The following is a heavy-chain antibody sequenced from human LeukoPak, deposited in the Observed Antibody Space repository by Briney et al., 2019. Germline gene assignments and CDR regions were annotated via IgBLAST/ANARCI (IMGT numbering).Heavy chain of an antibody. V-gene: IGHV3-30*03. D-gene: IGHD4-23*01. Sequence: GGSLRLSCAASGFTFSSYGMHWVRQAPGKGLEWVAVISYDGSNKYYADPVKGRFTISRDNSKNTLYLQMNSLRAEDTAVYYCARSPTVVSPVDYWGQGTLVTVSS. CDR2: ISYDGSNK. CDR3: ARSPTVVSPVDY. J-gene: IGHJ4*02. CDR1: GFTFSSYG.